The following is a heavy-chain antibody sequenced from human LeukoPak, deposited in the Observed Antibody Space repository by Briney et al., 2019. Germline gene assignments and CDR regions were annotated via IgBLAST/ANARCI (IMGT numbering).Heavy chain of an antibody. CDR2: IIPIFGIA. J-gene: IGHJ6*01. V-gene: IGHV1-69*04. CDR3: ASQGDFWSGYYVDDDYYYYYGMDV. Sequence: ASVKVSCKASGGTFSSYAISWVRQAPGQGLEWMGRIIPIFGIANHAQKFQGRVTITADKSTSTAYMELSSLRSEDTAVYYCASQGDFWSGYYVDDDYYYYYGMDVWGQGTTVTVSS. CDR1: GGTFSSYA. D-gene: IGHD3-3*01.